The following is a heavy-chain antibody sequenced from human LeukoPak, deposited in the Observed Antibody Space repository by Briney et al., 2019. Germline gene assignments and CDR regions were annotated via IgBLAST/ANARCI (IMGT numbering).Heavy chain of an antibody. V-gene: IGHV3-21*01. Sequence: GGSLRLSCAASGFTFSSYSMNWVRQAPGKGLEWVSSISSSSSYIYYADSVKGRFTISRDNAKNSLYLQVNSLRAEDTAVYYCATSVDTALVGYFDYWGQGTLVTVSS. CDR3: ATSVDTALVGYFDY. D-gene: IGHD5-18*01. J-gene: IGHJ4*02. CDR2: ISSSSSYI. CDR1: GFTFSSYS.